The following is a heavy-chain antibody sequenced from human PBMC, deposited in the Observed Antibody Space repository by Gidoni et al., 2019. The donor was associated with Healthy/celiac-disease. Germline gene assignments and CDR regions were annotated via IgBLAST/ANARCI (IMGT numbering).Heavy chain of an antibody. J-gene: IGHJ5*02. Sequence: QVQLQESGPGLVKPSETLSPTCTVLGGSISSYYWSWIRQPPGKGLEWIGYIYYSGSTNYNPSLKSRVTISVDTSKNQFSLKLSSVTAADTAVYYCARDLDCSGGSCYSGHWFDPWGQGTLVTVSS. V-gene: IGHV4-59*01. CDR2: IYYSGST. CDR3: ARDLDCSGGSCYSGHWFDP. CDR1: GGSISSYY. D-gene: IGHD2-15*01.